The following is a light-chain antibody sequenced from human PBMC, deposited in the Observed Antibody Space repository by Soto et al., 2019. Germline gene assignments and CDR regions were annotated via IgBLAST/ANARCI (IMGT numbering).Light chain of an antibody. Sequence: QSVLTQPPSASGSPGQSVSISCTGTSSDVGAYNYVSWYQQHPGKAPKLIIYEVSKRPSGVPDRFSGSKSGNAASPTVSGLQAEDEAGYYCSSYAGSDNYVFGTGTKVTVL. CDR3: SSYAGSDNYV. J-gene: IGLJ1*01. V-gene: IGLV2-8*01. CDR2: EVS. CDR1: SSDVGAYNY.